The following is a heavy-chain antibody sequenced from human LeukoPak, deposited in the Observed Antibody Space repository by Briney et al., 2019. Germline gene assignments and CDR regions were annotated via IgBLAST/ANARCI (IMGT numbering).Heavy chain of an antibody. CDR1: GGSFSGYY. CDR3: ARDPHGDPRVSPDY. CDR2: INHSGST. Sequence: SETLSLTCAVYGGSFSGYYWSWIRQPPGKGLEWIGEINHSGSTNYNPSLKSRVTISVDTSKNQFSLKLSSVTAADTAVYYCARDPHGDPRVSPDYWGQGTLVTVSS. J-gene: IGHJ4*02. D-gene: IGHD4-17*01. V-gene: IGHV4-34*01.